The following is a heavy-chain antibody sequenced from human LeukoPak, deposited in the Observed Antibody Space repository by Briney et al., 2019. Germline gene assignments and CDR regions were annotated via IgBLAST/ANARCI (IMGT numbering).Heavy chain of an antibody. D-gene: IGHD1-26*01. CDR1: GFTFSSYW. CDR2: IEQDGSEK. V-gene: IGHV3-7*01. J-gene: IGHJ4*02. CDR3: ARLVGATTGSFVAFDY. Sequence: GGSLRLSCAASGFTFSSYWMSWVRQAPGKGLEWVANIEQDGSEKYYVDSVKGRFTISRDNAKNSLYLQMNSLRAEDTAVYYCARLVGATTGSFVAFDYWGQGTLVTVSS.